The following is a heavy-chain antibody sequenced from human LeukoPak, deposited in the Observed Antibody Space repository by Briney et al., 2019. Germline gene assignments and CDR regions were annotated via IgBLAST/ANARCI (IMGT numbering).Heavy chain of an antibody. V-gene: IGHV3-11*04. CDR2: IGLTDDST. CDR3: ATELRIVVVVADDGG. Sequence: PGGSLRLSCVGSGFTLSDSYMSWIRQTPAKGLEWTSYIGLTDDSTYYADSVKGRFTISRDNAKNSLSLQMNGLRAEDTAVYYCATELRIVVVVADDGGWGQGTLVTVSS. CDR1: GFTLSDSY. D-gene: IGHD2-15*01. J-gene: IGHJ4*02.